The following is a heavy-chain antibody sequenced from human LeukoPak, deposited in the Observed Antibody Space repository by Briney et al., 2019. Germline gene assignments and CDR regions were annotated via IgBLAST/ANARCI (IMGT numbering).Heavy chain of an antibody. CDR3: VSFYEAY. Sequence: PGGSLRLSCAASGFTFSSYWMHWVRQSPGKGPVWVSRINRDGSSANYTDSVKGRFTISRDNAKNTLYLQMNSLRAEDTAVYYCVSFYEAYWGRGTLVTVSS. D-gene: IGHD2/OR15-2a*01. J-gene: IGHJ4*02. CDR1: GFTFSSYW. V-gene: IGHV3-74*01. CDR2: INRDGSSA.